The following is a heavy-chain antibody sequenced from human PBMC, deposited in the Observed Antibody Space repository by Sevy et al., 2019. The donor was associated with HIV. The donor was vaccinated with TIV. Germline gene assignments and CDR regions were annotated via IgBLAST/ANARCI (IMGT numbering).Heavy chain of an antibody. V-gene: IGHV4-59*08. Sequence: SETLSLTCTVSGGSINNYYWSWIRQPPGKGLEWIGYIFSSGTTNYNPSLYNRVTFSVDTSKSQFSLRLSSVTAADSAMYYCARQGNTVFYTDYLDVWGNGAAVTVSS. J-gene: IGHJ6*03. D-gene: IGHD4-17*01. CDR1: GGSINNYY. CDR3: ARQGNTVFYTDYLDV. CDR2: IFSSGTT.